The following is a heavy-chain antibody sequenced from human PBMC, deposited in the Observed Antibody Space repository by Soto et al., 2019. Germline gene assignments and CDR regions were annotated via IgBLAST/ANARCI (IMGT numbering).Heavy chain of an antibody. Sequence: GGSLRVSCAASGFNFSSYDMHWVRQATGKGLEWVSTIGAAGDTSYPGSVKGRFTISRENARNSLYLQMNSLRAGDTAVYYCARGIGSYYYMDVWGKGTTVTVSS. CDR2: IGAAGDT. V-gene: IGHV3-13*01. D-gene: IGHD2-15*01. CDR3: ARGIGSYYYMDV. CDR1: GFNFSSYD. J-gene: IGHJ6*03.